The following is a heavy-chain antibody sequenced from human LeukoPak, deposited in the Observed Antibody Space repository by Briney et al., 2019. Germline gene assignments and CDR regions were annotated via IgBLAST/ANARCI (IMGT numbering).Heavy chain of an antibody. CDR1: GDSISSNY. D-gene: IGHD3-3*01. Sequence: PSETLSLTCTVSGDSISSNYWSWIRQPPGKGLEWVGSIYHRGSTYYNPSLRSRVTISLDRSKKKFSLKLTSVTAADTAVYFCARGAEYYAIWRGYAGYSDYWGQGISVTVSS. J-gene: IGHJ4*02. CDR2: IYHRGST. CDR3: ARGAEYYAIWRGYAGYSDY. V-gene: IGHV4-38-2*02.